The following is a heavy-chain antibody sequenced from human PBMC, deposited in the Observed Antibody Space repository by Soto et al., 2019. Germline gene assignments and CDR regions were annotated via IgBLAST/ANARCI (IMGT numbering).Heavy chain of an antibody. J-gene: IGHJ6*03. CDR1: GFTFSGYG. V-gene: IGHV3-33*01. CDR3: ARNGICGSTNCYSSAYYYNMDV. Sequence: QVQLVESGGGVVQPGRSLRLSCVASGFTFSGYGMHWVRQAPGKGLEWVAVIWYDGSNKYYADSVKGRFTISRDNSKNTLDLQMNSMRAEDTAVYYCARNGICGSTNCYSSAYYYNMDVWGKGTTVTVSS. CDR2: IWYDGSNK. D-gene: IGHD2-2*01.